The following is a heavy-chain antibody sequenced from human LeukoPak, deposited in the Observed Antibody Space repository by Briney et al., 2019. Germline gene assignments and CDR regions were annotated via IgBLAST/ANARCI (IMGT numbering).Heavy chain of an antibody. CDR1: GFTFSNYR. Sequence: GGSLRLSCASSGFTFSNYRVNWVRQAPGKGLEWVSCISTSSSYIDYADSVKGRFTISRDNAKNSLYLQMNSLRAEDTAVYYCARDGGTFAFDIWGQGTMVTVSS. D-gene: IGHD2-15*01. CDR2: ISTSSSYI. CDR3: ARDGGTFAFDI. V-gene: IGHV3-21*01. J-gene: IGHJ3*02.